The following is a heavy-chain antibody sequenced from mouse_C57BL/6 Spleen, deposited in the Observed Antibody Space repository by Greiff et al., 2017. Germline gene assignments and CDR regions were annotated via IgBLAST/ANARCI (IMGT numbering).Heavy chain of an antibody. Sequence: EVQVVESEGGLVQPGSSMKLSCTASGFTFSDYYMAWVRQVPEKGLEWVANINYDGSSTYYLDSLKSRFIISRDNAKNILYLQMSSLKSEDTATYYCARGAQAFAYWGQGTLVTVSA. D-gene: IGHD3-2*02. J-gene: IGHJ3*01. CDR1: GFTFSDYY. V-gene: IGHV5-16*01. CDR2: INYDGSST. CDR3: ARGAQAFAY.